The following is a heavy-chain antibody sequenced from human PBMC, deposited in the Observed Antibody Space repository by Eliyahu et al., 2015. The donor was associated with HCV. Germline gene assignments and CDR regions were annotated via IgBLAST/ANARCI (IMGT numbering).Heavy chain of an antibody. D-gene: IGHD6-19*01. V-gene: IGHV4-59*01. CDR2: IYHXGGT. CDR1: GGSISSYY. Sequence: QVQLQESGPGLVKPSETLSLTCSVSGGSISSYYWXWIRQPPGKGLEWIGFIYHXGGTNYNPSLKXRVTISMDTSKNQISLKLSSVTAADTAVYYCASGGGGIAVAGTGGWFDPWGQGTLVTVAS. CDR3: ASGGGGIAVAGTGGWFDP. J-gene: IGHJ5*02.